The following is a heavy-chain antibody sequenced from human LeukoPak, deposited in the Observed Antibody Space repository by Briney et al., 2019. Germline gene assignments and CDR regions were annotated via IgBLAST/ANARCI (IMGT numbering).Heavy chain of an antibody. V-gene: IGHV6-1*01. CDR2: TYYRSKWYN. CDR3: ARDFGTTGWHTFDY. CDR1: GDSVSSKNGA. Sequence: SQTLSLTCVVSGDSVSSKNGAWNWIRQSPSRGLEWLGRTYYRSKWYNDYAEAIECRMSIIQDTSKNQYSLHLNSVTPDDTAVYYCARDFGTTGWHTFDYWGQGTLVTVSS. D-gene: IGHD6-19*01. J-gene: IGHJ4*02.